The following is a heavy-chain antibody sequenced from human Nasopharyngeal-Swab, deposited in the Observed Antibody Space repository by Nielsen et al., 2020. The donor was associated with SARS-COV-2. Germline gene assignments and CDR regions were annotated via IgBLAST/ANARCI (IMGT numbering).Heavy chain of an antibody. D-gene: IGHD5-12*01. V-gene: IGHV1-69*10. J-gene: IGHJ4*02. CDR1: GDTFTNSA. CDR2: IVPALGLP. CDR3: AREGEYGAYDAPDY. Sequence: SVKVSCKTSGDTFTNSAISWVRQAPGQGLEWMGGIVPALGLPNYAQKFRGRLTISADRSTTTAYLELSSLRFEDTAIYYCAREGEYGAYDAPDYWGQGTLVTVSS.